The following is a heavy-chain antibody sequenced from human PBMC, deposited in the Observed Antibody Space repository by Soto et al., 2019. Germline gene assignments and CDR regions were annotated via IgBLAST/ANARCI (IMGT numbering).Heavy chain of an antibody. CDR2: IWYDGSNK. Sequence: GGSLRLSCAASGFTFSSYGMHWARQGPGKGLEWVAVIWYDGSNKVYADSVKGRFTISKDNSKNTLYLQMNSLRAEDTAVYYCARDLSGDYGALDTWGQGTMVTVSS. CDR1: GFTFSSYG. J-gene: IGHJ3*02. V-gene: IGHV3-33*01. D-gene: IGHD4-17*01. CDR3: ARDLSGDYGALDT.